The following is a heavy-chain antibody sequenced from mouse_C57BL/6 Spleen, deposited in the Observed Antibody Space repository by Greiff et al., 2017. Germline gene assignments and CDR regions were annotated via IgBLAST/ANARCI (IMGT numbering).Heavy chain of an antibody. V-gene: IGHV1-18*01. CDR3: DRCAYDDDDGGFDY. CDR2: INPNNGGT. J-gene: IGHJ2*01. Sequence: EVQLQQSGPELVKPGASVKIPCKASGYTFTDYNMDWVKQSHGKSLEWIGDINPNNGGTIYNQKFKGKATLTVDKSAITAYMELRRLTSEDTAVYYCDRCAYDDDDGGFDYWGQGTTLTVSS. D-gene: IGHD2-4*01. CDR1: GYTFTDYN.